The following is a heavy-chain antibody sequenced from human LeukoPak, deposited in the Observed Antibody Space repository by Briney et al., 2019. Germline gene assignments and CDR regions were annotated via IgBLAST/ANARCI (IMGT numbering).Heavy chain of an antibody. D-gene: IGHD3-22*01. J-gene: IGHJ6*03. CDR3: AKDTSPPPLYYYDSSGYLEDYYYYMDV. CDR1: GITFSSYA. CDR2: ISGSGGST. Sequence: TGGSLRLSCAASGITFSSYAMNWVRQAPGKGLEWVSAISGSGGSTYYADSVKGRFTISRDNSKSSLYLQMDSLSADDTAVYYCAKDTSPPPLYYYDSSGYLEDYYYYMDVWGKGTAVTVSS. V-gene: IGHV3-23*01.